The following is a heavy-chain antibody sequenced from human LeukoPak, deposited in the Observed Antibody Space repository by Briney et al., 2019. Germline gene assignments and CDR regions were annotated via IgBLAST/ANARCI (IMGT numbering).Heavy chain of an antibody. CDR2: ISSSSSYI. CDR1: GFTFSSYS. V-gene: IGHV3-21*01. Sequence: GGSLRLSCAASGFTFSSYSMNWVRQAPGKGLEWVSSISSSSSYIYYADSVKGRFTISRDNAKNSPYLQMNSLRAEDTAVYYCARDQGGQLAPFDYWGQGTLVTVSS. CDR3: ARDQGGQLAPFDY. D-gene: IGHD6-6*01. J-gene: IGHJ4*02.